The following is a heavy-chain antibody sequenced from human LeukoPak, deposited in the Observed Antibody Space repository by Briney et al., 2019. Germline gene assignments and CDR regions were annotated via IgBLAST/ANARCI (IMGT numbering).Heavy chain of an antibody. CDR2: IYSSGST. CDR3: ANPPRGDY. D-gene: IGHD3-10*01. Sequence: GGSLRLSCAASGSTVSSNYMTWVRQAPGKGLEWLSIIYSSGSTYYADSVKGRFTISRDNSKNTLYLQMNSLRADDTAVYYCANPPRGDYWGQGTLVTVSS. V-gene: IGHV3-53*01. J-gene: IGHJ4*02. CDR1: GSTVSSNY.